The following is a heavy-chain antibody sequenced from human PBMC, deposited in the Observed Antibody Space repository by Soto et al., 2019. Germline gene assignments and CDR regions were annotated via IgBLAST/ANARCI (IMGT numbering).Heavy chain of an antibody. CDR3: ATDPHDYVTTGYCLDN. CDR2: INADNGNT. D-gene: IGHD3-22*01. J-gene: IGHJ4*02. Sequence: HVQLVQSGAEVKKPGASVKVSCKASGYTFTTYAIHWVRQAPGQSPEWMGWINADNGNTRYSQKFQGRRNSSRDTSASPDYMELSSLRSDDTAVYYCATDPHDYVTTGYCLDNWGQGTLVTVSS. CDR1: GYTFTTYA. V-gene: IGHV1-3*01.